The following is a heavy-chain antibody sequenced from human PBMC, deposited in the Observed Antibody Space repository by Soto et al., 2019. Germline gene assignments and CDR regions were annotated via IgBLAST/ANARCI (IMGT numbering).Heavy chain of an antibody. J-gene: IGHJ5*02. CDR1: RDTFTSYY. V-gene: IGHV1-46*01. CDR2: ITPHGGST. D-gene: IGHD1-26*01. Sequence: ASVKVSCKAPRDTFTSYYITWVRQAPGQGLEWMGVITPHGGSTAYAQKFKGRVTLTRDTSAITVYMEVSSLTSEDTAMYYCARSSGGNFGIIIEGTNWFAPWGQGTLVTVSS. CDR3: ARSSGGNFGIIIEGTNWFAP.